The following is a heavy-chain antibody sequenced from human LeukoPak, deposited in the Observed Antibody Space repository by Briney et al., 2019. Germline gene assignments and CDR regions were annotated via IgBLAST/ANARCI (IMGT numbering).Heavy chain of an antibody. CDR3: AREGPPYSGWFDP. D-gene: IGHD4-11*01. J-gene: IGHJ5*02. CDR1: GFTFSSYS. V-gene: IGHV3-21*01. CDR2: ISSSSSYI. Sequence: GGSLRLSCAASGFTFSSYSMNWVRQAPGKGLEWVSSISSSSSYIYYADSVKGRFTISRDNAKNSLYLQMNSLRAEDTAVYYCAREGPPYSGWFDPWGQGTLVTVSS.